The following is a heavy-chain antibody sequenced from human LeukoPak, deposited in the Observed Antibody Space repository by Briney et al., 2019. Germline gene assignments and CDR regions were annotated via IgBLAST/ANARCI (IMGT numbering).Heavy chain of an antibody. J-gene: IGHJ4*02. CDR2: IASDGRDK. D-gene: IGHD6-13*01. CDR3: AKDLQIGAAVYYFDY. V-gene: IGHV3-30*18. CDR1: GFIFNKYA. Sequence: GGSLRLSCAASGFIFNKYAMHWVRKAPGKGLEWVAVIASDGRDKHHADSVEGRFTISRDNSKNIVYLQMNSLRPEDTAIYFCAKDLQIGAAVYYFDYWGQGTLVTVSS.